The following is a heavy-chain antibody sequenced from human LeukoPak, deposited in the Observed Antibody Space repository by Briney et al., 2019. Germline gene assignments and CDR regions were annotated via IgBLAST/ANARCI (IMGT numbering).Heavy chain of an antibody. CDR3: TTLALVTWATGGY. J-gene: IGHJ4*02. CDR1: GFIFSNYA. D-gene: IGHD5-18*01. CDR2: ISVSGDGT. V-gene: IGHV3-23*01. Sequence: GGSLRLSCEASGFIFSNYAMSWVRQTPGKGLEWVSGISVSGDGTYYADSVKGRFTISRDKSKNTLYLQMNSLKTEDTAVYYCTTLALVTWATGGYWGQGTLVTVSS.